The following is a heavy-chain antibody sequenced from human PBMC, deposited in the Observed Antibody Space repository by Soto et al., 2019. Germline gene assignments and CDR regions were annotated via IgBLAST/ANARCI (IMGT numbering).Heavy chain of an antibody. J-gene: IGHJ4*02. V-gene: IGHV3-23*01. CDR3: AKSHFPIAASRQPHFDH. Sequence: EVQLLQSGGGLVQPGGSLRLSCAASGFTFSSYAMSWVRQAPGKGLEWVAVISGSGRSTYYADSVKGRFTISRDDSNNTLFLQMNTLRADGTAIYYCAKSHFPIAASRQPHFDHWGQGALVTVSS. D-gene: IGHD6-13*01. CDR1: GFTFSSYA. CDR2: ISGSGRST.